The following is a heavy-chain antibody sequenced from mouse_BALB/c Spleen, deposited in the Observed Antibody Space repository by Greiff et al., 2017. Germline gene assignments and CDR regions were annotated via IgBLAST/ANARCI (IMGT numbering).Heavy chain of an antibody. V-gene: IGHV2-9*02. CDR3: ARVTTGDYYAMDY. CDR1: GFSLTSYG. Sequence: VKLQESGPGLVAPSQSLSITCTVSGFSLTSYGVHWVRQPPGKGLEWLGVIWAGGSTNYNSALMSRLSISKDNSKSQVFLKMNSLQTDDTAMYYCARVTTGDYYAMDYWGQGTSVTVSS. CDR2: IWAGGST. D-gene: IGHD1-1*01. J-gene: IGHJ4*01.